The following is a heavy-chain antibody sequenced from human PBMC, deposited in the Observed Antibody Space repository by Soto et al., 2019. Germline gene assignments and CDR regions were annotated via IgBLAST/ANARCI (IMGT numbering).Heavy chain of an antibody. V-gene: IGHV3-23*01. Sequence: GRSLRLSCAASGFTFSSYAMSWVRQAPGKGPEWVSLVDSSGRTYYTDSVKGRFTVSRDNSENTVYLQMNSLRAEDTAVYYCAKWLRSGSYYCDYWGQGTLVTVSS. CDR1: GFTFSSYA. J-gene: IGHJ4*02. CDR2: VDSSGRT. CDR3: AKWLRSGSYYCDY. D-gene: IGHD1-26*01.